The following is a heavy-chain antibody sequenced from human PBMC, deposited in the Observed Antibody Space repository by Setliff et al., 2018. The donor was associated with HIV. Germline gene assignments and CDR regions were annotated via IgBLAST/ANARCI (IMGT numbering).Heavy chain of an antibody. CDR1: GYSISSGYY. V-gene: IGHV4-38-2*01. J-gene: IGHJ4*02. CDR3: ARAPITIFGVIIIPVYFDY. CDR2: FYHSGST. D-gene: IGHD3-3*01. Sequence: PSETLSPTFAVPGYSISSGYYWVWVRQPPEMGLEWIGIFYHSGSTYYNPSLKSRVTISVDTSKNQFSLKLSAVTAADTAVYYCARAPITIFGVIIIPVYFDYWGQGTLVTVSS.